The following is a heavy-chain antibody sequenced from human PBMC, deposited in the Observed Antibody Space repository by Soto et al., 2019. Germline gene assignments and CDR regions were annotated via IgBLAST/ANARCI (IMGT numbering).Heavy chain of an antibody. CDR2: IYYSGST. J-gene: IGHJ5*02. CDR1: GGSISSSSYY. D-gene: IGHD3-22*01. CDR3: AGSSGYYVNWFDP. V-gene: IGHV4-39*01. Sequence: SETLSLTCTVSGGSISSSSYYWGWIRQPPGKGLEWIGSIYYSGSTYYNPSLKSRVTISVDTPKNQFSLKLSSVTAADTAVYYCAGSSGYYVNWFDPWGQGTLVTVSS.